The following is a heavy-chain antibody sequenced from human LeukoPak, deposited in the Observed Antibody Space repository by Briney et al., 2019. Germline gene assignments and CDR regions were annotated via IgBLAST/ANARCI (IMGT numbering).Heavy chain of an antibody. D-gene: IGHD6-19*01. CDR1: GYTFTTYY. Sequence: ASVKVSCKASGYTFTTYYIHWARQAPGQGLEWMGIINPSAGSTNYAQKFQGRVTMTRDTSTSTLYMELSSLRSEDTAVYYCARDRGGWYFDYWGQGTLVTVSS. CDR3: ARDRGGWYFDY. J-gene: IGHJ4*02. CDR2: INPSAGST. V-gene: IGHV1-46*01.